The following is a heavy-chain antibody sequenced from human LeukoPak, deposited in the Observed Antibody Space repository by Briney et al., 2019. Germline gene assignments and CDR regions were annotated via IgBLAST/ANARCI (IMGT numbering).Heavy chain of an antibody. D-gene: IGHD2-15*01. J-gene: IGHJ4*02. CDR2: ISGSGGST. CDR1: GFTFSSYA. Sequence: PGGSLRLSCAASGFTFSSYAMSWVRQAPGKGLEWVSAISGSGGSTYYADSVKGRFTISRDNSKDTLYLQMNSLRAEDTAVYYCAKILVVAAQGILFDYWGQGTLVTVSS. CDR3: AKILVVAAQGILFDY. V-gene: IGHV3-23*01.